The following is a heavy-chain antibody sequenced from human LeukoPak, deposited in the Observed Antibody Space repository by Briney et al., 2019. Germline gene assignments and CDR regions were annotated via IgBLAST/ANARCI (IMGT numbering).Heavy chain of an antibody. CDR3: AVRLLYYYDSSGYFNY. CDR2: ISSSGSTI. V-gene: IGHV3-48*03. J-gene: IGHJ4*02. CDR1: GFTFSSYE. Sequence: GGSLRLSCAASGFTFSSYEMNWVRQAPGKGLEWVSYISSSGSTIYYADSVKGRFTIPRDNAKNSLYLQMNSLRAEDTAVYYCAVRLLYYYDSSGYFNYWGQGTLVTVSS. D-gene: IGHD3-22*01.